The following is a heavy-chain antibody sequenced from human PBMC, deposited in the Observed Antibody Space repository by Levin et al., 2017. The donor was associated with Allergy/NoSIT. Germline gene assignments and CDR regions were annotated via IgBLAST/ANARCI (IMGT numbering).Heavy chain of an antibody. CDR1: GFTFSSYS. J-gene: IGHJ3*02. D-gene: IGHD2-21*01. CDR3: AREAIEYAFDI. V-gene: IGHV3-48*01. Sequence: GGSLRLSCAASGFTFSSYSMNWVRQAPGKGLEWVSYISSSSSTIYYADSVKGRFTISRDNAKNSLYLQMNSLRAEDTAVYYCAREAIEYAFDIWGQGTMVTVSS. CDR2: ISSSSSTI.